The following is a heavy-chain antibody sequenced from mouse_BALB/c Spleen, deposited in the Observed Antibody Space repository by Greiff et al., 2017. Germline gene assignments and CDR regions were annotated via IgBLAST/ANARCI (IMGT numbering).Heavy chain of an antibody. V-gene: IGHV3-6*02. CDR1: GYSITSGYY. Sequence: VQLKESGPGLVKPSQSLSLTCSVTGYSITSGYYWNWIRQFPGNKLEWMGYISYDGSNNYNPSLKNRISITRDTSKNQFFLKLNSVTTEDTATYYCARRTWLFDYWGQGTTLTVSS. CDR2: ISYDGSN. J-gene: IGHJ2*01. CDR3: ARRTWLFDY.